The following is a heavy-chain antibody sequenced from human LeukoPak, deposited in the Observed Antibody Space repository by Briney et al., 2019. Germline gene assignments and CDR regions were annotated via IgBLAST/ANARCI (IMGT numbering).Heavy chain of an antibody. Sequence: PGGSLRLSCAASGFTFSSYWMSWVRQAPGKGLEWVANIKQDGSEKYYVDSVKGRFTISRDNAKNSLYLQMNSLRAEDTAVYYCAIQLDRGYDSSGYYPHWGQGTLVTVSS. D-gene: IGHD3-22*01. CDR3: AIQLDRGYDSSGYYPH. CDR1: GFTFSSYW. CDR2: IKQDGSEK. V-gene: IGHV3-7*01. J-gene: IGHJ1*01.